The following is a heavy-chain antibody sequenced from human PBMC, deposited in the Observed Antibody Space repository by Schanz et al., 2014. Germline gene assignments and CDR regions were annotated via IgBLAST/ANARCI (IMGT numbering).Heavy chain of an antibody. CDR2: IKKDGSEK. CDR1: GFTFSGFW. Sequence: EVQLAESGGGLVQPGGSLRLSCAASGFTFSGFWMNWVRQAPGKGLEWVANIKKDGSEKYYVDSVKGRFTISRDNAKNSLFLHMNSLRPEDTAVYYCARGRVLESWGQGTLVTVSS. V-gene: IGHV3-7*01. CDR3: ARGRVLES. J-gene: IGHJ5*02. D-gene: IGHD1-1*01.